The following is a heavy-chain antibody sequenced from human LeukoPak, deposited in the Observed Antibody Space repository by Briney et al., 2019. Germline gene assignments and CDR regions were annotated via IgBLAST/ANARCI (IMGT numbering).Heavy chain of an antibody. V-gene: IGHV3-21*01. CDR1: GFTFSDYS. Sequence: GGSLRLSCIASGFTFSDYSFNWVRQAPGKGLEWVSCISTRGGYIYYADSVKGRFTISRDNARNSVYLQMNSLRAEDTAVYYCAKANYYYDSSGYIHYMDVWGKGTTVTVSS. D-gene: IGHD3-22*01. CDR2: ISTRGGYI. CDR3: AKANYYYDSSGYIHYMDV. J-gene: IGHJ6*03.